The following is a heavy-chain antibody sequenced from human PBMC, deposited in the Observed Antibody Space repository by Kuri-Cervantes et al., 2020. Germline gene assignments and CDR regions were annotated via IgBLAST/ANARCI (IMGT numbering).Heavy chain of an antibody. CDR3: ARPQYYYYYYMDV. V-gene: IGHV4-38-2*01. CDR2: IYHSGST. Sequence: SQTLSLTCAVSGYSITSGYYWGWIRQPPGKGLEWIGSIYHSGSTSYNTSLKSRVTISVDTSKNQFSLKLSSVTAADTAVYYCARPQYYYYYYMDVWGKGTTVTVSS. CDR1: GYSITSGYY. J-gene: IGHJ6*03.